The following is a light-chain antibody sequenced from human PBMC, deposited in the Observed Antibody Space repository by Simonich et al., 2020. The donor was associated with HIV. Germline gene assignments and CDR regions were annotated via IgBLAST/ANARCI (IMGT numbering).Light chain of an antibody. J-gene: IGLJ2*01. V-gene: IGLV1-51*01. CDR3: GTWDSSLSAVV. CDR1: SSNIGSNY. Sequence: QSVLTQPPSVSAAPGQKVTISCSGSSSNIGSNYVSWYQQLPTTAPKLLIYDNNKRPSGIPDRFSGSKSGTSATLGITGLQTGDEAEYYCGTWDSSLSAVVFGGGTKLTVL. CDR2: DNN.